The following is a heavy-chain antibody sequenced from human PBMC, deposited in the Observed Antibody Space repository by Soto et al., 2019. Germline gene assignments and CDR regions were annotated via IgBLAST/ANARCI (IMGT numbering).Heavy chain of an antibody. V-gene: IGHV4-31*02. Sequence: QVQLQESGPGLVKPSXTXSLXXXVSGGSIXXXXXXWXWIRQHPGKGLEWIGYIYYSGSTYYNPSLKSRLTISVDTSKNQFSLKLSSVTXADTAVYXCARSVFPWGQGTLVTVSS. J-gene: IGHJ5*02. CDR3: ARSVFP. CDR2: IYYSGST. CDR1: GGSIXXXXXX.